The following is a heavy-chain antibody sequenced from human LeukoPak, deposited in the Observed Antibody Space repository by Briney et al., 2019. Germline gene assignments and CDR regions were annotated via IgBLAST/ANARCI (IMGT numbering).Heavy chain of an antibody. CDR2: IKQDGSEK. V-gene: IGHV3-7*01. CDR3: ARELGSQTWSGYYMSGGYFDY. J-gene: IGHJ4*02. D-gene: IGHD3-3*01. Sequence: GGSLRLSCAASGFTFSSYAMSWVRQAPGKGLEWVANIKQDGSEKYYVDSVKGRFTISRDNAKNSLYLQMNSLRAEDTAVYYCARELGSQTWSGYYMSGGYFDYWGQGTLVTVSS. CDR1: GFTFSSYA.